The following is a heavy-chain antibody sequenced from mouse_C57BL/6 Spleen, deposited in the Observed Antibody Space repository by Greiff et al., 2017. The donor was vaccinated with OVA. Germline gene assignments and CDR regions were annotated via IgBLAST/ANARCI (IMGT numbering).Heavy chain of an antibody. Sequence: EVQVVESGGGLVKPGGSLKLSCAASGFTFSSYAMSWVRQTPEKRLEWVATISDGGSYTYYPDNVKGRFTISRDNAKNNLYLQMSHLKSEDTAMYYCARCSSYPYWYFDVWGTGTTVTVSS. V-gene: IGHV5-4*01. CDR2: ISDGGSYT. CDR3: ARCSSYPYWYFDV. D-gene: IGHD1-1*01. J-gene: IGHJ1*03. CDR1: GFTFSSYA.